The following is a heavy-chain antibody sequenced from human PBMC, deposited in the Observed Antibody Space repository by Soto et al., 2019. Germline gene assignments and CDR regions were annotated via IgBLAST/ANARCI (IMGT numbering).Heavy chain of an antibody. V-gene: IGHV3-33*01. CDR1: GFTFSSYG. CDR3: ARGTYYYDSSRAFDI. Sequence: ESGGGVVQPGRSLRLSCAASGFTFSSYGMHWVRQAPGKGLEWVAVIWYDGSNKYYADSVKGRFTISRDNSKNTLYLQMNSLRAEDTAAYYCARGTYYYDSSRAFDIWGQGTMVTVSS. J-gene: IGHJ3*02. CDR2: IWYDGSNK. D-gene: IGHD3-22*01.